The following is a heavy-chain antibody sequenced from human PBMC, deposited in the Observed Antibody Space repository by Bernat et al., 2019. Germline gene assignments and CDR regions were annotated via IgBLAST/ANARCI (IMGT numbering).Heavy chain of an antibody. CDR3: ARDYYDSSGYEEGSMPFDY. V-gene: IGHV1-69*02. CDR1: GGTFSSYT. Sequence: QVQLVQSGAEVKKPGSSVKVSCKASGGTFSSYTISWVRQAPGQGLEWMGRIIPILGIANYAQEFQGRVTINADKSTSTAYMELSSLRSEDTAVYYCARDYYDSSGYEEGSMPFDYWGQGTLVTVSS. D-gene: IGHD3-22*01. CDR2: IIPILGIA. J-gene: IGHJ4*02.